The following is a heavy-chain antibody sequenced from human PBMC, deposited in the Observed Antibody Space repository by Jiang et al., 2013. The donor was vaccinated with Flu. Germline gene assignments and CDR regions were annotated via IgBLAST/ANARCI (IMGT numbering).Heavy chain of an antibody. Sequence: GSGLVKPSQTLSLTCTVSGGSISSGSYYWSWIRQPAGKGLEWIGRIYTSGSTNYNPSLKSRVTISVDTSKNQFSLKLSSVTAADTAVYYCARDVVGDGGWFDPWGQGTLVTVSS. CDR3: ARDVVGDGGWFDP. D-gene: IGHD4-17*01. CDR1: GGSISSGSYY. J-gene: IGHJ5*02. V-gene: IGHV4-61*02. CDR2: IYTSGST.